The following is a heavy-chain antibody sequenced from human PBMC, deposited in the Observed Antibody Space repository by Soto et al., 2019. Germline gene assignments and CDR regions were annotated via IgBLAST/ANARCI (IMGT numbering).Heavy chain of an antibody. CDR1: GFTFSRHA. CDR2: RSDSGGSL. J-gene: IGHJ4*02. V-gene: IGHV3-23*01. D-gene: IGHD6-13*01. Sequence: EVQLLESGGGLVQPGGSLRLSCTASGFTFSRHAMTWFRHAPGKGLECVSGRSDSGGSLYYAASVKGRFTISRHNSMNTLYLQRNSLRAEDTAVYYCAKVSSSWYAGFFDLWGQGNLVPVSA. CDR3: AKVSSSWYAGFFDL.